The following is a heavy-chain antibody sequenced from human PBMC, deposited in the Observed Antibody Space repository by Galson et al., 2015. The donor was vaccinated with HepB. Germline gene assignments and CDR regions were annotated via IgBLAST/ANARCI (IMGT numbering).Heavy chain of an antibody. D-gene: IGHD6-19*01. Sequence: ETLSLTCTVSGGSISSYYWSWIRQPPGKGLEWIGYIYYSGSTNYNPSLKSRVTISVDTSKNQFSLKLSSVTAADTAVYYCARGASSGWYYFDYWGQGTLVTVSS. CDR2: IYYSGST. J-gene: IGHJ4*02. V-gene: IGHV4-59*01. CDR1: GGSISSYY. CDR3: ARGASSGWYYFDY.